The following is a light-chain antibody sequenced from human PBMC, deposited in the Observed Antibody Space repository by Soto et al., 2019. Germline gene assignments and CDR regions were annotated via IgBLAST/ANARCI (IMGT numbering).Light chain of an antibody. V-gene: IGKV3D-20*01. CDR3: QLYDTSLP. J-gene: IGKJ4*01. CDR1: HTIASVY. CDR2: DTS. Sequence: IVLTQSPASLSLSPGERATLSCGASHTIASVYLAWYQHKPGLAPRLLIYDTSIRATGIPDRFTGSGSGTDFTLTISRLEPEDFAGYYCQLYDTSLPFGGGTKVEIK.